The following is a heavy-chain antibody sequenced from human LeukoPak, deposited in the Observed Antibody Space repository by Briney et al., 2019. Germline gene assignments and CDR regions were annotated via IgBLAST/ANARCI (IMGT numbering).Heavy chain of an antibody. J-gene: IGHJ4*02. CDR2: IYYSGST. Sequence: SETLSPTCTVSGGSISSYYWSWIRQPPGKGLEWIGYIYYSGSTNYNPSLKSRVTISVDTSKNQFSLKLSSVTAADTAVYYCARIYYDSSGYYYVDYWGQGTLVTVSS. CDR3: ARIYYDSSGYYYVDY. V-gene: IGHV4-59*01. CDR1: GGSISSYY. D-gene: IGHD3-22*01.